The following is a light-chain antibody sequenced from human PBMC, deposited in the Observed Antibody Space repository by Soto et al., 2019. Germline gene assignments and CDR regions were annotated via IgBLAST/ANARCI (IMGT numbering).Light chain of an antibody. J-gene: IGKJ4*01. CDR1: QSVSSY. Sequence: ERVMTQVSGSLSVPPGKRNNLSCRASQSVSSYLAWYQQKPGQAPRPLIYDASNRATGIPARFSGSGSGTEFTLTISSLQSEDFAIYSCQQYHIWLTSGGRTKVDI. CDR2: DAS. V-gene: IGKV3-15*01. CDR3: QQYHIWLT.